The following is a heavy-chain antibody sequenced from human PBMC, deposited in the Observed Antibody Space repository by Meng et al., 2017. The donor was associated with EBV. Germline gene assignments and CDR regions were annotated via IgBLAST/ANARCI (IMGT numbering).Heavy chain of an antibody. J-gene: IGHJ5*02. CDR3: AHRRDEYSSSWYGWFDP. V-gene: IGHV2-5*02. D-gene: IGHD6-13*01. Sequence: QIPLKESVPTLVKPTQTLTLTCTFSGFSLSTSGVGVGWIRQPPGKALEWLALIYWDDDKRYSPSLKSRLTITKDTSKNQVVLTMTNMDPVDTATYYCAHRRDEYSSSWYGWFDPWGQGTLVTVSS. CDR2: IYWDDDK. CDR1: GFSLSTSGVG.